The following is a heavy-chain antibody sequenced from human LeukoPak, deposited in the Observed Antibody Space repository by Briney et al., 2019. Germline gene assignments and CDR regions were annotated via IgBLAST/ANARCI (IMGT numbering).Heavy chain of an antibody. Sequence: GGSLRLSCAASGFTFSSYAMSWVRQAPGKGLEWVSAISGSGGSTYYADSVKGRFTISRDNSKNTLYLQMNSPRAEDTAVYYCAKLGCSSTSCYQYQVGYWGQGTLVTVSS. CDR2: ISGSGGST. D-gene: IGHD2-2*01. V-gene: IGHV3-23*01. J-gene: IGHJ4*02. CDR1: GFTFSSYA. CDR3: AKLGCSSTSCYQYQVGY.